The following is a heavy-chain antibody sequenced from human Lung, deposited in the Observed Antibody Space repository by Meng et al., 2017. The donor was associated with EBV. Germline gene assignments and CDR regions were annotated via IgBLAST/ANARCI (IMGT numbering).Heavy chain of an antibody. CDR1: GFTVSSYA. Sequence: EVQLVESXGGLVQPGGCLRLSCAASGFTVSSYAMSWVRQAPGMGLEWVSAISGSGGSTYYADSVKGRFTISRDNSKNTLYLQMNSLRAEDTAVYYCARDMVQGVYDDWGQGTLVTVSS. CDR3: ARDMVQGVYDD. V-gene: IGHV3-23*04. CDR2: ISGSGGST. J-gene: IGHJ4*02. D-gene: IGHD3-10*01.